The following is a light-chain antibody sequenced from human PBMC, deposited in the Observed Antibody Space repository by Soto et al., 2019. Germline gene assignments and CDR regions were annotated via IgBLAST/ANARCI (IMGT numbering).Light chain of an antibody. Sequence: DIQLTQAPSTLSASVGYRFTITCLASQSISSWLAWYQQKPGKAPKLLIYKASSLESGVPSRFSGSGSGTEFTLTISSLQPEDFATYYCQHYDDYPITFGQGTRLEIK. CDR3: QHYDDYPIT. V-gene: IGKV1-5*03. CDR2: KAS. J-gene: IGKJ5*01. CDR1: QSISSW.